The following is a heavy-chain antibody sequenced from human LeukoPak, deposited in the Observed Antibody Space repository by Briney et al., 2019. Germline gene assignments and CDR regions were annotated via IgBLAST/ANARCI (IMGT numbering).Heavy chain of an antibody. D-gene: IGHD6-19*01. Sequence: HPGGSLRLSCAASGFTISSYGMHWVRQAPGKGLEWVAVISYDGSNKYYADSVKGRFTISRDNSKNTLYLQMNSLRAEDTAVYYCAVAENYWGQGTLVTVSS. CDR2: ISYDGSNK. J-gene: IGHJ4*02. CDR3: AVAENY. V-gene: IGHV3-30*03. CDR1: GFTISSYG.